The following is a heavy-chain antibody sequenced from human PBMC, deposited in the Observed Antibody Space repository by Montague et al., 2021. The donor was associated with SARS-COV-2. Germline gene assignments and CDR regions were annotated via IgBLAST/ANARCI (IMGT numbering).Heavy chain of an antibody. Sequence: SRRLSCAASGFSFDDYAMHWARQAPGKGLEWVSLISGDGGSTYYADSVKGRFTISRDNSKNSLYLQMNSLRTEDTALYYCTKDRDNWNEGGYYGMDVWGQGTTVTVSS. J-gene: IGHJ6*02. D-gene: IGHD1-1*01. V-gene: IGHV3-43*02. CDR1: GFSFDDYA. CDR3: TKDRDNWNEGGYYGMDV. CDR2: ISGDGGST.